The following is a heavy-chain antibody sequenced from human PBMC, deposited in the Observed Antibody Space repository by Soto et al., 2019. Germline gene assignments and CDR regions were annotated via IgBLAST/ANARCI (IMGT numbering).Heavy chain of an antibody. J-gene: IGHJ4*02. Sequence: QLQLQESGPGLVKPSETLSLTCTVSGGSISSSSYYWGWIRQPPGKGLEWIGSIYYSGSTYYNPSLKSRVTISVDTSKNQFSLKLSSVTAADTAVYYCARHTAMVARYDYWGQGILVTVSS. D-gene: IGHD5-18*01. CDR1: GGSISSSSYY. CDR3: ARHTAMVARYDY. CDR2: IYYSGST. V-gene: IGHV4-39*01.